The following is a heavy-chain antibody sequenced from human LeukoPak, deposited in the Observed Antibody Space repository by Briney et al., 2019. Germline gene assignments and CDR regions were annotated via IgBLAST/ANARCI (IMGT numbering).Heavy chain of an antibody. CDR2: MNPNSGNT. V-gene: IGHV1-8*02. CDR1: GYTFTSYD. D-gene: IGHD5-12*01. Sequence: ASVKVSCKASGYTFTSYDINWVRQATGQGLEWMGWMNPNSGNTGYAQKLQGRVTMATDTSTSTAYMELRSLRSDDTAVYYCARDHGGIVATIHDNHYWGQGTLVTVSS. CDR3: ARDHGGIVATIHDNHY. J-gene: IGHJ4*02.